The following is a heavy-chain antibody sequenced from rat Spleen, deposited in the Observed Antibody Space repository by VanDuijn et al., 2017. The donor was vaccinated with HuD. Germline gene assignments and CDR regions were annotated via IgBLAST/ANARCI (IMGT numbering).Heavy chain of an antibody. V-gene: IGHV5-27*01. Sequence: EVQLVESGGGLVLPGRSMKLSCAASGFTFSDYYMAWVRQAPTKGLEWVAYITTGGGSTYYRDSVKGRFTISRDDAKSTLYLQMDSLRSEDTATYYCATEARGGNSDYWGQGVMVTVSS. D-gene: IGHD5-1*01. CDR1: GFTFSDYY. CDR3: ATEARGGNSDY. CDR2: ITTGGGST. J-gene: IGHJ2*01.